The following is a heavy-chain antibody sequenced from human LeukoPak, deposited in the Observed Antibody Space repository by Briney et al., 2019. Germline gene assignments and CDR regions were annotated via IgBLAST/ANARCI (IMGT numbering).Heavy chain of an antibody. CDR2: INHIGNT. J-gene: IGHJ4*02. CDR3: ARHPSGGNPLEW. V-gene: IGHV4-34*01. D-gene: IGHD4-23*01. CDR1: GGSFDGFY. Sequence: SETLSLTCGVSGGSFDGFYWSWVRQPPGKGLEWIGEINHIGNTNYNPSLKSRVTISIDTSKNQFSLKLSSVTAADTAVYYCARHPSGGNPLEWWGQGTLVTVSS.